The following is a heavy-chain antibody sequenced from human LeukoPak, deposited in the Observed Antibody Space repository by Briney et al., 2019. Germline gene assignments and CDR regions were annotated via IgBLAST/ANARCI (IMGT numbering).Heavy chain of an antibody. Sequence: GGSLRLSCAASGFTFSSYGMHWVRQAPGKGLEGVAVISYDGSNKYSADSVKGRFTISRDNSKNTLYLHMNSLRAEYTAVYYCAKDLGVAAAGIDYWGQGSLVTVSS. D-gene: IGHD6-13*01. CDR3: AKDLGVAAAGIDY. CDR2: ISYDGSNK. J-gene: IGHJ4*02. CDR1: GFTFSSYG. V-gene: IGHV3-30*18.